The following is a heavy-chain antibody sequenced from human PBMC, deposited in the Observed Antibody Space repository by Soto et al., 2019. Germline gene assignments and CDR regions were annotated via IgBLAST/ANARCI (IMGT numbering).Heavy chain of an antibody. V-gene: IGHV4-30-4*01. CDR3: ARLGGYYQAFDQ. CDR1: GGSISRGDYY. J-gene: IGHJ4*02. D-gene: IGHD3-22*01. Sequence: PSETLSLTCTVSGGSISRGDYYWSWIRQPPGKGLEWIGYIYYSGSTTYHPSLKSRVTISVDTSKNQFSLNLTSVTAADTAVYYCARLGGYYQAFDQWGQGSLVTVSS. CDR2: IYYSGST.